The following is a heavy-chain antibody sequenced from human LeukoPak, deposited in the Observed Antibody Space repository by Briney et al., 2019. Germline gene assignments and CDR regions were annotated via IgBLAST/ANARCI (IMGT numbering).Heavy chain of an antibody. CDR2: ISYDGSNK. J-gene: IGHJ6*03. Sequence: GGSLRLSCAASGFTFSSYAMHWVRQAPGKGLEWVAVISYDGSNKYYADSVKGRFTISRDNSKNTLYLQMNSLRAEDTAVYYCAREGGRFGEFMDVWGKGTTVTVSS. D-gene: IGHD3-10*01. CDR3: AREGGRFGEFMDV. CDR1: GFTFSSYA. V-gene: IGHV3-30*04.